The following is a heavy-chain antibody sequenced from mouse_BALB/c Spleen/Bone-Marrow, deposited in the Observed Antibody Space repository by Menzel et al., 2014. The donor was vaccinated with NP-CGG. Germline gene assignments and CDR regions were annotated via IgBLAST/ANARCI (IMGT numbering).Heavy chain of an antibody. D-gene: IGHD6-1*01. V-gene: IGHV1-39*01. CDR2: IDPYYGST. CDR3: AKSFCLQAMDY. Sequence: LVESGPELEKPGASVNISCKASGYTFTGYNMNWVKQINGKSLEWIGIIDPYYGSTSYNQKFKGKATLTVDKSSSTAYMQLNSLTSEDSAVYYCAKSFCLQAMDYWGQGTSVSVSS. J-gene: IGHJ4*01. CDR1: GYTFTGYN.